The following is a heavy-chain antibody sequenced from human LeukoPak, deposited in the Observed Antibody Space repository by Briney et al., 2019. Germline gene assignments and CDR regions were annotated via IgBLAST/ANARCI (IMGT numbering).Heavy chain of an antibody. CDR3: AKGIYSSGWSYFDY. D-gene: IGHD6-19*01. V-gene: IGHV3-23*01. CDR1: GFTFSNSA. J-gene: IGHJ4*01. Sequence: GGSLRLSCAASGFTFSNSAMSWVRQAPGKGLEWGSTLSGSGITTYYADSVKGRFTMSRDNSKNTLYLQMNSLRAEDTAVYYCAKGIYSSGWSYFDYWGHGTLVTVSS. CDR2: LSGSGITT.